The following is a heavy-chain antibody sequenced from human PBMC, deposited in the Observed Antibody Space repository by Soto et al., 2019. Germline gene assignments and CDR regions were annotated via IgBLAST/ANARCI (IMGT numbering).Heavy chain of an antibody. J-gene: IGHJ5*02. CDR1: GFTFSSYA. CDR3: AKVAFTRPGIAVADGNWFDP. V-gene: IGHV3-23*01. D-gene: IGHD6-19*01. CDR2: ISGSGGST. Sequence: GGSLRLSCAASGFTFSSYAMSWVRQAPGKGLEWVSAISGSGGSTYYADSVKGRFTISRDNSKNTLYLQMNSLRAEDTAVYYCAKVAFTRPGIAVADGNWFDPWGQGTLVTVSS.